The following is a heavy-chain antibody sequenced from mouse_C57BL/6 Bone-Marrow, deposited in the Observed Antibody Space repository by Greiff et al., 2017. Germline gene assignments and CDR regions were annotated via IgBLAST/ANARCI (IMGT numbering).Heavy chain of an antibody. CDR2: IDPENGDT. Sequence: VTLKVCGAELVRPGASVKLSCTASGFNIKDDYMHWVKQRPEQGLEWIGWIDPENGDTEYASKFQGKATITADTSSNTAYLHLSSLTSEDTAVYYCRSSAWFAYWGQGTLVTVSA. V-gene: IGHV14-4*01. D-gene: IGHD1-3*01. CDR3: RSSAWFAY. CDR1: GFNIKDDY. J-gene: IGHJ3*01.